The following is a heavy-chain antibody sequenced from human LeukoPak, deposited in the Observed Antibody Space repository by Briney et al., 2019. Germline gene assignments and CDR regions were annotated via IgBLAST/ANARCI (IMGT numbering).Heavy chain of an antibody. CDR2: IYSGGST. Sequence: GGSLRLSCAASGVNFDDYAMHWVRQSPGKGLEWVSVIYSGGSTYYADSVKGRFTISRDNSKNTLFLQMNSLRAEDTAVYYCATSGARYYFDYWGQGTLVTVSS. CDR3: ATSGARYYFDY. CDR1: GVNFDDYA. J-gene: IGHJ4*02. V-gene: IGHV3-66*01. D-gene: IGHD1-26*01.